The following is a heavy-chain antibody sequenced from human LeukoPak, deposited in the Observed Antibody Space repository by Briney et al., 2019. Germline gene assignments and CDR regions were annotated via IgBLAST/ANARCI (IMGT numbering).Heavy chain of an antibody. J-gene: IGHJ6*02. Sequence: AGGSLRLSCAASGFTFSSYAMHWVRQAPGKGLEWVAVISYDGSNKYYADSVKGRFTISRDNSKNTLYLQMNSLRAEDTAVYYCARDLGYCSGGSCYPVYYYYYGMDVWGQGTTVTVSS. CDR1: GFTFSSYA. CDR3: ARDLGYCSGGSCYPVYYYYYGMDV. CDR2: ISYDGSNK. V-gene: IGHV3-30-3*01. D-gene: IGHD2-15*01.